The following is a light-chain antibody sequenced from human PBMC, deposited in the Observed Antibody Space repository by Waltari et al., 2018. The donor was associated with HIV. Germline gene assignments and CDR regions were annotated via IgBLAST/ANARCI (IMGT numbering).Light chain of an antibody. CDR1: SSDVGGHTY. V-gene: IGLV2-8*01. J-gene: IGLJ2*01. Sequence: QSALTQPPSASGSPGQSVTISCTGTSSDVGGHTYVSWYRQHPGKAPTLIMYEVSKQPSRFREPFSGSKSAIPASLTVSGRQAYEEADFYCGSNAGSTVIFGGRTKLTVL. CDR3: GSNAGSTVI. CDR2: EVS.